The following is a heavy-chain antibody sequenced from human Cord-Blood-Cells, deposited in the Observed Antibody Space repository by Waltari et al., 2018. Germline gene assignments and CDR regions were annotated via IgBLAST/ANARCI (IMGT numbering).Heavy chain of an antibody. CDR3: ARGLSGDWYFDL. Sequence: EVQLVESGGGLVQPGGSLRLSCAASGFTFSSYDMHWVRQATGKGLEGVSAIGTAGDTYYPGSVKGRFTISRENAKNSLYLQMNSLRAGDTAVYYCARGLSGDWYFDLWGRGTLVTVSS. D-gene: IGHD4-17*01. CDR1: GFTFSSYD. J-gene: IGHJ2*01. CDR2: IGTAGDT. V-gene: IGHV3-13*01.